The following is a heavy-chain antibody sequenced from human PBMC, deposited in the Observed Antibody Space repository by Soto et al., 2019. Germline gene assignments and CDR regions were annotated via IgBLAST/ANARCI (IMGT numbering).Heavy chain of an antibody. D-gene: IGHD5-18*01. CDR3: ARGGDSYGYDYYYYGMDV. V-gene: IGHV1-69*13. CDR2: IIPIFGTA. J-gene: IGHJ6*02. CDR1: GGTFSSYA. Sequence: SVKVSCKASGGTFSSYAISWVRQAPGQGLEWMGGIIPIFGTANYAQKFQGRVTITADESTSTAYMELSSLRSEDTAVYYCARGGDSYGYDYYYYGMDVWGQGTTVTVSS.